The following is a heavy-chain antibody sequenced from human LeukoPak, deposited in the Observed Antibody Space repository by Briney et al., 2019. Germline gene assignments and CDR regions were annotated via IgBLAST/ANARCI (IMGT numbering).Heavy chain of an antibody. J-gene: IGHJ5*02. Sequence: GASVKVSCKASGGTFSSYTISWVRQGPGQGLEWMGGIIPIHGTVNYAQKFQGRVTIVADDSTSTSYMELSSLRSEDTAVYYCARDVGGYCTSTSCHGLWFDPWGQGTQVTVSS. CDR3: ARDVGGYCTSTSCHGLWFDP. D-gene: IGHD2-2*01. CDR2: IIPIHGTV. CDR1: GGTFSSYT. V-gene: IGHV1-69*13.